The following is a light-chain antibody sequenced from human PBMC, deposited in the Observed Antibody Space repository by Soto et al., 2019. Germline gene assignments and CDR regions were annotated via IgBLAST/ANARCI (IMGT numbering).Light chain of an antibody. CDR3: QQGNGSPLA. CDR1: QGISSW. J-gene: IGKJ4*01. CDR2: AAS. Sequence: DIQMTQSPSSVSASVGDRVTITCRASQGISSWLAWFQQKPGEAPRLLIYAASSLHSWVPSRFSGSGSGTDFALTISRPQPEDFATYYGQQGNGSPLAFGGGTKVELK. V-gene: IGKV1-12*01.